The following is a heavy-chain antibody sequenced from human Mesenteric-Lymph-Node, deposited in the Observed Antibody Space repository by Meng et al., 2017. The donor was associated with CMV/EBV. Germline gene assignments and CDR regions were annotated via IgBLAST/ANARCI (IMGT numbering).Heavy chain of an antibody. V-gene: IGHV4-59*08. CDR3: VRHGQPKGGYFDL. CDR2: IDHSGVT. Sequence: CSVSGGSISSDDWSWVRQPPGKGLEWFGYIDHSGVTNYNPSLKSRVTISVDTSKNQFSLKLRSVTDTDTAVYYCVRHGQPKGGYFDLWGRGTLVTVSS. CDR1: GGSISSDD. J-gene: IGHJ2*01.